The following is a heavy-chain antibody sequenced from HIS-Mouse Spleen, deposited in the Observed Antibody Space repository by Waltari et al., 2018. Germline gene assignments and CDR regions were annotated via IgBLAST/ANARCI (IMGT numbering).Heavy chain of an antibody. CDR2: ISYDGSNK. Sequence: QVQLVESGGGVVQPGRALRLSCAPSGFTFMSYGMHWVRQAPGKGLEWVAVISYDGSNKYYADSVKGRFTISRDNSKNTLYLQMNSLRAEDTAVYYCAKASSGWLDYWGQGTLVTVSS. V-gene: IGHV3-30*18. J-gene: IGHJ4*02. CDR3: AKASSGWLDY. D-gene: IGHD6-19*01. CDR1: GFTFMSYG.